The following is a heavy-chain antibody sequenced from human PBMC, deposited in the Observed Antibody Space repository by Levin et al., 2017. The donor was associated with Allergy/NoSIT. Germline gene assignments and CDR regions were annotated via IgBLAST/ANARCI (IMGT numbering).Heavy chain of an antibody. J-gene: IGHJ4*02. CDR3: ARDESAYYDILTGSLSFDY. Sequence: GESLKISCAASGFTFSSCAMHWVRQAPGKGLEWVAVLSYDGSNKYYADSVKGRFTISRDNSKNTLYLQMNSLRAEDTAVYYCARDESAYYDILTGSLSFDYWGQGTLVAVSS. D-gene: IGHD3-9*01. V-gene: IGHV3-30-3*01. CDR1: GFTFSSCA. CDR2: LSYDGSNK.